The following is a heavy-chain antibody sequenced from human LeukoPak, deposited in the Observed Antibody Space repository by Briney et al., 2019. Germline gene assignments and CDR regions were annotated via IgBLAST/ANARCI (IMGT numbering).Heavy chain of an antibody. Sequence: GGSLRLSCVVSRFSFSDSYMTWIRQTPGEGLESLAYISGSGSDIYYADSVKGRFTISRDNAKNSLYLQMNSLRPEDTALYYCSTDPRLLIYWGHGTLVTVSS. D-gene: IGHD2-8*01. CDR1: RFSFSDSY. J-gene: IGHJ4*01. CDR2: ISGSGSDI. V-gene: IGHV3-11*01. CDR3: STDPRLLIY.